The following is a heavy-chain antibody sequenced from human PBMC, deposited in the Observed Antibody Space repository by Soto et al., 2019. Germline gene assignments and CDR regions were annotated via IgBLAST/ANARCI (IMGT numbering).Heavy chain of an antibody. CDR1: GGSISSGTSY. D-gene: IGHD2-21*02. J-gene: IGHJ4*02. Sequence: QVQLQESGPGLVKPSQTLSLTCNVSGGSISSGTSYWAWIRQHPGEGLEWIGHIYFTGATYSNPSLRSRLSMSVDTSKNQFSLKLTSVTAADTATYYCATIPRRGYSYGIDYWGPGTLVTVSS. CDR2: IYFTGAT. CDR3: ATIPRRGYSYGIDY. V-gene: IGHV4-31*03.